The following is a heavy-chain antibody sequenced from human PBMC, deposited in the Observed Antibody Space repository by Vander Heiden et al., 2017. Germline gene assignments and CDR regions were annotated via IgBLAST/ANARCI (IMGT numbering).Heavy chain of an antibody. CDR3: ARRGLTVAAH. J-gene: IGHJ4*02. CDR1: GVSISDGPAY. Sequence: QLQLQESGPGLVKPSETLSLPCTVSGVSISDGPAYWAWMRQPPGKGLEWIGSVYHGGGTNVNPSLTSRVTISVDTSQNHFSLSLSPVTAADTAVYDCARRGLTVAAHWGQGTLVTVSS. D-gene: IGHD4-17*01. CDR2: VYHGGGT. V-gene: IGHV4-39*02.